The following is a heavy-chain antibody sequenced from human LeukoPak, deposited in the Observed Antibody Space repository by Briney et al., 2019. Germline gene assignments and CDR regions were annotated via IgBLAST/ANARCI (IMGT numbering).Heavy chain of an antibody. CDR3: AKGYYDYVWGSYYFDY. CDR1: GFTFSSYA. V-gene: IGHV3-23*01. CDR2: ISGSGGST. J-gene: IGHJ4*02. D-gene: IGHD3-16*01. Sequence: GGSLRLSCAASGFTFSSYAMSWVRQAPGKGLEWVSAISGSGGSTYYADSVKGRFTISRDNSRDTLYLQMNSLRAEDTAVYYCAKGYYDYVWGSYYFDYWGQGTLVTISS.